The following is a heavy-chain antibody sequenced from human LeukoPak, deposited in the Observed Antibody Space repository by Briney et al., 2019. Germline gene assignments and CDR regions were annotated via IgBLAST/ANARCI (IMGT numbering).Heavy chain of an antibody. CDR1: GFTFSSYA. CDR2: ISYDGSNK. V-gene: IGHV3-30*04. Sequence: GGSLRLSCAAYGFTFSSYAMHWVRQVPGKGLEWVAVISYDGSNKYYADFVKGRFTISRDNSKNTLYLQMNILRAEDTAVYYCARDCYDSSGYVGGNDAFDIWGQGTMVTVSS. J-gene: IGHJ3*02. CDR3: ARDCYDSSGYVGGNDAFDI. D-gene: IGHD3-22*01.